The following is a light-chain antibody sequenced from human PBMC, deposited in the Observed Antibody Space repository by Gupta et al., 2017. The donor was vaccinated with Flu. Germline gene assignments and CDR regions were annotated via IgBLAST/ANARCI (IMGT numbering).Light chain of an antibody. J-gene: IGLJ3*02. Sequence: KVTISCSGSSTNIGNNYVAWYQQLPGTAPKLLIYENNKRPSGIPDRFSGSMSGTSATLGITGLQTGDEADYYCGTWDSSLSAGVFGGGTKLTVL. CDR2: ENN. V-gene: IGLV1-51*02. CDR3: GTWDSSLSAGV. CDR1: STNIGNNY.